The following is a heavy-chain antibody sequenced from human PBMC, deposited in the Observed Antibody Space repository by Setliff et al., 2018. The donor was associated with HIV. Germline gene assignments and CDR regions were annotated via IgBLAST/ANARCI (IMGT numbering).Heavy chain of an antibody. V-gene: IGHV4-59*12. Sequence: SETLSLTCSVSGGSISSYYWSWIRQPPGKGLEWIGGIYYSGMTNYNPSLQSRVTISVDTSKNQFSVKLNSVTAADTAVYYCARSKISGSNHETYGFDVWGQGTTVTVSS. CDR1: GGSISSYY. J-gene: IGHJ6*02. D-gene: IGHD1-26*01. CDR2: IYYSGMT. CDR3: ARSKISGSNHETYGFDV.